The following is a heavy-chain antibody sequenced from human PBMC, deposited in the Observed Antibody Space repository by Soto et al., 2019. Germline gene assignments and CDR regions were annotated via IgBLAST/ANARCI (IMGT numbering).Heavy chain of an antibody. CDR1: GYTFTSYY. CDR3: SRGYPPRDQLGNLPGAF. Sequence: QVQLVQSGAEVMQPGASVKVSCKASGYTFTSYYIQWVRQAAGQGLEWMGIINPSGGSTNYAQYFQGRVTMTRDTSTSTVYMELSSLRSEDTAIYYCSRGYPPRDQLGNLPGAFWGQGTLVTVSS. CDR2: INPSGGST. V-gene: IGHV1-46*03. J-gene: IGHJ4*02. D-gene: IGHD1-1*01.